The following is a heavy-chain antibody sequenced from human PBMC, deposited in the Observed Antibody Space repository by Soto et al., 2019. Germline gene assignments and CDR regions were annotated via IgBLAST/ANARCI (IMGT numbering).Heavy chain of an antibody. D-gene: IGHD6-19*01. CDR1: GCTFSSYA. CDR2: ISGRGGST. Sequence: EVQLLESGGGLVQPGGSQRLSCTASGCTFSSYALSWVRQAPGKGREWVSSISGRGGSTYYADSVKGRVTIYRDHSKNTLYMQMSSLRAEDTAVYYWAKESLKTPVTGPVDCWGQGTVVTVSS. CDR3: AKESLKTPVTGPVDC. V-gene: IGHV3-23*01. J-gene: IGHJ4*02.